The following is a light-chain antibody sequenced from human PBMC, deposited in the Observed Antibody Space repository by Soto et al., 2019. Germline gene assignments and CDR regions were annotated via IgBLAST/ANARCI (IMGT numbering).Light chain of an antibody. V-gene: IGLV2-14*01. Sequence: QSVLTQPASVSGSPGQSITISCTGTSSDVGGYNFVSWYQQHPGKAPKLMIYEVSNRPSGVSNRFSGAKSGNTASLTISGLQAEDEADYYCSSYTTTRNVFGTGTKLTVL. CDR1: SSDVGGYNF. CDR3: SSYTTTRNV. J-gene: IGLJ1*01. CDR2: EVS.